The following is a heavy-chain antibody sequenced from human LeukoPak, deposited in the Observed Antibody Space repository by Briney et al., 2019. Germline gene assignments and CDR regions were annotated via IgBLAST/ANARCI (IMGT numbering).Heavy chain of an antibody. CDR1: GFTVSSNY. D-gene: IGHD6-13*01. J-gene: IGHJ5*02. CDR2: ISYDGSNK. CDR3: ARVADAAAGTTGWFDP. V-gene: IGHV3-30-3*01. Sequence: GGSLRLSCAASGFTVSSNYMSWVRQAPGKGLEWVAVISYDGSNKYYADSVKGRFTISRDNSKSTLYLQMNSLRAEDTAVYYCARVADAAAGTTGWFDPWGQGTLVTVSS.